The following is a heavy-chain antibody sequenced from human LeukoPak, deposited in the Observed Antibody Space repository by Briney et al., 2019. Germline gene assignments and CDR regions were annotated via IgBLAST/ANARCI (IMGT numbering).Heavy chain of an antibody. V-gene: IGHV3-7*01. CDR2: IKDDGSDK. Sequence: SGGSLRLSCAASGFSFSSSTMNWVRQAPGKGLEWVANIKDDGSDKYYVDSVKGRFSISKDNAKNSLYLQMNSLRVEDTAVYYCVPLNWNPPGDFDRWGQGTLVTVSS. CDR3: VPLNWNPPGDFDR. D-gene: IGHD1-20*01. CDR1: GFSFSSST. J-gene: IGHJ4*02.